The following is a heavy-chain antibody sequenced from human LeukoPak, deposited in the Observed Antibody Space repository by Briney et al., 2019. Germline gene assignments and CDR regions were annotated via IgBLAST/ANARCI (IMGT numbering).Heavy chain of an antibody. CDR1: VFTFSSYG. J-gene: IGHJ4*02. D-gene: IGHD2-2*01. CDR3: AKGSTSCLD. V-gene: IGHV3-33*06. CDR2: IWYDGSNK. Sequence: GGSLRLSCAASVFTFSSYGMHWVRQAPAKGLEWVAVIWYDGSNKYYADSVKGRFTISRDNSKNTLYLQMNSLRAEDTAVYYCAKGSTSCLDWGQGTLVTVSS.